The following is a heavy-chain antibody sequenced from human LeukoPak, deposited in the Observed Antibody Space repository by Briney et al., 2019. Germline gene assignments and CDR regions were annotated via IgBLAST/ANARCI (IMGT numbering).Heavy chain of an antibody. CDR3: ELCGGTDSFGTIWYGPLDY. D-gene: IGHD2-2*01. Sequence: PGGSLRLSCTAADFTKGNCIRTFIRLSPGTGLEWVSSIGGGGEVTFYADSVKGRFRTSRDDSKNTLYLQMNSLKAEDTGVYYTELCGGTDSFGTIWYGPLDYWGQGTQVTVSS. CDR2: IGGGGEVT. CDR1: DFTKGNCI. J-gene: IGHJ4*02. V-gene: IGHV3-23*01.